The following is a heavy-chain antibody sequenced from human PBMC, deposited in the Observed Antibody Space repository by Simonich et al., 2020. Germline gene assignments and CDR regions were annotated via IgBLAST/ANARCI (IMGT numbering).Heavy chain of an antibody. V-gene: IGHV4-39*01. D-gene: IGHD6-13*01. J-gene: IGHJ3*02. CDR1: GGSISSSSYY. CDR2: IYYSGST. Sequence: QLQLQESGPGLVKPSETLSLTCTVSGGSISSSSYYWGWIRQPPGKGLEWIGSIYYSGSTYYNPALKSRVTISVDPSKNQFSLKLGSVTAADTAVYYCARHAGFAFDIWGQGTMVTVSS. CDR3: ARHAGFAFDI.